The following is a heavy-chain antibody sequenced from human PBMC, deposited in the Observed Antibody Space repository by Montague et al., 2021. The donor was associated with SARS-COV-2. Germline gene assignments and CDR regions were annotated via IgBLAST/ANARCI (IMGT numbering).Heavy chain of an antibody. CDR1: EFSLSTSGVG. Sequence: PALVKPTQTLTLTCTFSEFSLSTSGVGVGWIRQPPGKALEWLALIYWDDDKRYSPSLKSRLTITKDTSKNRVVLTMTNMDPVDTATYYCAHSRYYYYDSSGYRVYYFDYWGQGTLVTVSS. CDR3: AHSRYYYYDSSGYRVYYFDY. J-gene: IGHJ4*02. V-gene: IGHV2-5*02. D-gene: IGHD3-22*01. CDR2: IYWDDDK.